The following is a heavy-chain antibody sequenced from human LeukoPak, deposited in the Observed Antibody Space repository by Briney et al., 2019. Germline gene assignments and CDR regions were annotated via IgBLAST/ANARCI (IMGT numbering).Heavy chain of an antibody. D-gene: IGHD6-19*01. Sequence: SETLSLTCAVSGGSISSSNWWSWVRQPPGKGLEWIGYIYYSGSTNYNPSLKSRVTISVDTSKNQFSLKLSSVTAADTAVYYCARVGSIAVAGCFDYWGQGTLVTVSS. V-gene: IGHV4-4*02. CDR3: ARVGSIAVAGCFDY. CDR2: IYYSGST. CDR1: GGSISSSNW. J-gene: IGHJ4*02.